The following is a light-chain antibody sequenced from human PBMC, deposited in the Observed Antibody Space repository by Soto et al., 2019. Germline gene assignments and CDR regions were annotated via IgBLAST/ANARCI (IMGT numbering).Light chain of an antibody. V-gene: IGLV2-14*01. Sequence: QSVLTQPASVSGYPGQSITISCTGTSSDVGGYNYVSWYQQHPGKAPKLMIHEVSNRPSGVSNRFSGSKSGNTASLTISGLQAEDEADYYCSSYTSSRAYVFGTGTKVT. CDR2: EVS. J-gene: IGLJ1*01. CDR3: SSYTSSRAYV. CDR1: SSDVGGYNY.